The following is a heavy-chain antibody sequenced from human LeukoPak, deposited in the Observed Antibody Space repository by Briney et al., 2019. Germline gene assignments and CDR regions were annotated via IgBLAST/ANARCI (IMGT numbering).Heavy chain of an antibody. CDR2: ISSSSSNI. CDR1: GFTFSSYS. V-gene: IGHV3-48*04. D-gene: IGHD2-15*01. Sequence: PGGSLRLSCAASGFTFSSYSMNWVRQAPGKGLEWVSYISSSSSNIYYADSVKGRFTVSRDNAKSSLYLQMNSLRAEDTAVYYCARGYCSGGSCYDCWGQGTLVTVSS. J-gene: IGHJ4*02. CDR3: ARGYCSGGSCYDC.